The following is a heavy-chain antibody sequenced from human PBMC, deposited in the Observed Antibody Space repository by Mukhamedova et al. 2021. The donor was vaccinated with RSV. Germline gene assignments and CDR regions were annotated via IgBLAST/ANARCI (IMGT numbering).Heavy chain of an antibody. J-gene: IGHJ5*02. V-gene: IGHV1-8*01. CDR3: ARGRLLDMVRGALPFDP. D-gene: IGHD3-10*01. Sequence: GYAQKFQGRVTMTRNTSISTAYMELSSLRSEDTAVYYCARGRLLDMVRGALPFDPWGQGTLVPVSS.